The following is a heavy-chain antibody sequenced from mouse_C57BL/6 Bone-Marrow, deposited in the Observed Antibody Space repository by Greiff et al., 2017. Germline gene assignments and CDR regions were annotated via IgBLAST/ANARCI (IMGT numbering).Heavy chain of an antibody. D-gene: IGHD1-1*01. J-gene: IGHJ4*01. CDR1: GYTFTSYW. V-gene: IGHV1-52*01. CDR2: IDPSDSET. Sequence: QVQLQQPGAELVRPASSVSLSCKASGYTFTSYWLHWVKQRPIQGLEWIGNIDPSDSETPYNQKFKNKATLTVNNASSTAYMQLSRLTSEDSAVYYGSRRGYGSSYDAMDYWCQGTSVTVSS. CDR3: SRRGYGSSYDAMDY.